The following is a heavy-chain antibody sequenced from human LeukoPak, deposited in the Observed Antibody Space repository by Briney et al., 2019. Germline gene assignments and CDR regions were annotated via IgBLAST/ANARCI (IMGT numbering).Heavy chain of an antibody. CDR2: INHSGST. J-gene: IGHJ4*02. CDR3: ARGAGIIQLWLVY. CDR1: GDSITGYY. D-gene: IGHD5-18*01. Sequence: SETLSLTCSVSGDSITGYYWGWIRQPPGKGLEWIGEINHSGSTNYNPSLKSRVTISLDTSKNQFSLKLSSVTAADTAVYYCARGAGIIQLWLVYWGQGTLVTVSS. V-gene: IGHV4-34*01.